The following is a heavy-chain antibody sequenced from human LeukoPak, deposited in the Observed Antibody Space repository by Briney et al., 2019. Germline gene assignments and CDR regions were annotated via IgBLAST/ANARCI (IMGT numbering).Heavy chain of an antibody. Sequence: ASVKVSCKASGYTFTSYAMNWVRQAPGQGREWMGWINTNTGNPTYAQGFTGRFAFSLDTSVSTAYLQISSLKAEDTAVYYCARGLKYSSSSRHYYYYYMDVWGKGTTVTVSS. CDR2: INTNTGNP. CDR3: ARGLKYSSSSRHYYYYYMDV. CDR1: GYTFTSYA. D-gene: IGHD6-6*01. V-gene: IGHV7-4-1*02. J-gene: IGHJ6*03.